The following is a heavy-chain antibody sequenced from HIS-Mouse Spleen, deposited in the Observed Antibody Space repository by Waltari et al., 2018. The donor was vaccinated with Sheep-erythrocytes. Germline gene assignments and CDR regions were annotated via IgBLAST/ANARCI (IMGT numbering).Heavy chain of an antibody. V-gene: IGHV3-30-3*01. CDR2: ISYDGSNK. Sequence: QVQLVESGGGVVQPGRSLRLSCAASGFTFSSYAMHWVRQAPGKGLEWVAVISYDGSNKYYADSVKGRCTISRDNSKNTLYLQMNSLRAEDTAVYYCARDALVCYFDYWGQGTLVTVSS. CDR1: GFTFSSYA. J-gene: IGHJ4*02. CDR3: ARDALVCYFDY. D-gene: IGHD6-13*01.